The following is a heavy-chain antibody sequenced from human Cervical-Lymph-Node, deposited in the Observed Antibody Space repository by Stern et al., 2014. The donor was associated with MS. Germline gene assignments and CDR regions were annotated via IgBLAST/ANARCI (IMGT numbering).Heavy chain of an antibody. CDR2: VNPGTGAK. V-gene: IGHV1-46*03. CDR1: GYTFTSQY. J-gene: IGHJ3*01. CDR3: ARDPTRYGVYDGVFDL. Sequence: VHLVESGAEVKKPGASVKISCKASGYTFTSQYIHWLRQAPGQGLEWMGIVNPGTGAKSHAQKFQDRVTMTGDTSTSTVYMDLSSLTSEDTAVYFCARDPTRYGVYDGVFDLWGQGTMVTVSS. D-gene: IGHD5/OR15-5a*01.